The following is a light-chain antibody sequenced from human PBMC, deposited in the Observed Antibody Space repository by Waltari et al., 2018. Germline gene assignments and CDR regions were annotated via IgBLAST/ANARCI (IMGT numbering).Light chain of an antibody. J-gene: IGLJ2*01. CDR1: NSNVGSNS. V-gene: IGLV1-44*01. Sequence: QSVLTQPPSASGTPGQRVTIPCSGSNSNVGSNSVNWYQQVPGTAPKRLIYRNNQRPSGVPDRFSGSKSGTSASLAISGLQSEDEADYYCAAWDYSLDGHVLFGGGTKLTVL. CDR3: AAWDYSLDGHVL. CDR2: RNN.